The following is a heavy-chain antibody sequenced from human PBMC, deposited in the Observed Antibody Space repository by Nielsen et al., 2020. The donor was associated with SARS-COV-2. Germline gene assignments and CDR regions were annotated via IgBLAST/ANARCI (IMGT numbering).Heavy chain of an antibody. J-gene: IGHJ3*02. CDR3: ARDRAGVTIFGVVILDAFDI. CDR2: IYYSGST. D-gene: IGHD3-3*01. Sequence: SETLSLTCTVSGGSISSSSYYWGWIRQPPGKGLEWIGSIYYSGSTYYNPSLKSRVTISVDKSKNQFSLKLSSVTAADTAVYYCARDRAGVTIFGVVILDAFDIWGQGTMVTVSS. CDR1: GGSISSSSYY. V-gene: IGHV4-39*07.